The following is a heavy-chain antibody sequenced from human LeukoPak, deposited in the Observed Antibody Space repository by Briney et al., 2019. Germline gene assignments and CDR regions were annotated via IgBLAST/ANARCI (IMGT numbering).Heavy chain of an antibody. V-gene: IGHV1-18*01. D-gene: IGHD2-2*01. CDR2: ISAYNGNT. J-gene: IGHJ6*03. CDR3: AKWGQDIVVVPAAPAYYYYMDV. CDR1: GYTFTSYG. Sequence: ASVKVSCKASGYTFTSYGISWVRQAPGQGLEWMGWISAYNGNTNYAQKLQGRVTMTTDTSTSTAYMELRSLRSDDTAVYYCAKWGQDIVVVPAAPAYYYYMDVWGKGTTVTVSS.